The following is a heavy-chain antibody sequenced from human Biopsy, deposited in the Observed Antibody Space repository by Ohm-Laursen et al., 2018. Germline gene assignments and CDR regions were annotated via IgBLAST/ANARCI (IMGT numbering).Heavy chain of an antibody. CDR1: GFTLSGYT. V-gene: IGHV3-21*06. D-gene: IGHD5-18*01. CDR2: ITSGSSFI. CDR3: ARAIGSSYGYLKGFDL. Sequence: SLRLSCAASGFTLSGYTMNWVRQAPGKGLEWVSSITSGSSFINYADSVKGRFTVSRDNAKNSLSLQMSSLRAEDTAVYFCARAIGSSYGYLKGFDLWGRGTLVTVSS. J-gene: IGHJ2*01.